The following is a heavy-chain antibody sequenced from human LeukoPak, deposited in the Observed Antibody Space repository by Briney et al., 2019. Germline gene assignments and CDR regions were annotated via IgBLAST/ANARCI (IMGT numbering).Heavy chain of an antibody. Sequence: QVQLVQPGAEVKKPGASVKVSCKASGYTFTSYDLNWLRQATGQGLEWMGWMNPNSGNTGYAQKFQGRVTMNRNTSISTAYMELSSLRSEDTAVYYCARGRYYYGSGSKNYYFDYWGQGTLVTVSS. CDR1: GYTFTSYD. CDR3: ARGRYYYGSGSKNYYFDY. J-gene: IGHJ4*02. CDR2: MNPNSGNT. D-gene: IGHD3-10*01. V-gene: IGHV1-8*01.